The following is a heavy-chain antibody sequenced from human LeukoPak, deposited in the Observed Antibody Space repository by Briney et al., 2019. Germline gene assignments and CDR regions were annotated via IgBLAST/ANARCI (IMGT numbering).Heavy chain of an antibody. Sequence: PSQTLSLTCTVSGGSISSGGYYWSWIRQHLGKGLEWIGYIYYSGSTYYNPSLKSRVTISVDTSKNQFSLKLSSVTAADTAVYYCAREPPGDPWYFDLWGRGTLVTVSS. V-gene: IGHV4-31*03. D-gene: IGHD7-27*01. J-gene: IGHJ2*01. CDR3: AREPPGDPWYFDL. CDR1: GGSISSGGYY. CDR2: IYYSGST.